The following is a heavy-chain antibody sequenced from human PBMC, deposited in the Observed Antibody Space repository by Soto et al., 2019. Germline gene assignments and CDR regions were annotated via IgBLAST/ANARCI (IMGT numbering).Heavy chain of an antibody. CDR2: ISSSVSTI. J-gene: IGHJ6*02. Sequence: EVQLVESGGGLVQPGGSLRLSCAASGFSLSSYQMNWVRQAPGKGLEWILYISSSVSTIFYADSVKGRFTVSRDNANNSLYLQMNSLRADDTAVYYCARFDYDSDYYYGMDVWGQGTTVTVSS. V-gene: IGHV3-48*03. D-gene: IGHD4-17*01. CDR3: ARFDYDSDYYYGMDV. CDR1: GFSLSSYQ.